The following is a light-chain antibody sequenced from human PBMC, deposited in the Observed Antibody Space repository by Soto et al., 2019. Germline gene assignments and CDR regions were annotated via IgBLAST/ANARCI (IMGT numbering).Light chain of an antibody. CDR1: QSVSSR. CDR2: DAS. CDR3: QQRSNWPIT. J-gene: IGKJ5*01. V-gene: IGKV3-11*01. Sequence: EIVLTQSPGTLSLSPGERATLSCRASQSVSSRLAWYQQKPGQPPRLLIYDASTRATGIPARFSGSGSGTDFTLTISSLEPEDFAVYYCQQRSNWPITFGQGTRLEIK.